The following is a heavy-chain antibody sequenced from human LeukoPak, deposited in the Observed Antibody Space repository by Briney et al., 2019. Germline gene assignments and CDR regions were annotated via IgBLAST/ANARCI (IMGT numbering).Heavy chain of an antibody. J-gene: IGHJ6*03. D-gene: IGHD6-13*01. V-gene: IGHV1-18*01. Sequence: ASVKVSCKASGYTFTSYGISWVRQAPGQGLEWMGWISAYNGNTNYAQKLQGRVTMTTDTSTSTAYMELRSLRSDDTAVYCCARDDGYSSSWYRVYYYYMDVWGKGTTVTVSS. CDR1: GYTFTSYG. CDR2: ISAYNGNT. CDR3: ARDDGYSSSWYRVYYYYMDV.